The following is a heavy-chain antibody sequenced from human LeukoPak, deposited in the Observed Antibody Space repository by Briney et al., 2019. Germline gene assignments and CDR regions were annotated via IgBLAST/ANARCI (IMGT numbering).Heavy chain of an antibody. Sequence: SVKVSCKASGGTFSSYAISWVRQAPGQGLEWMGGIIPIFGTANYAQKFQGRVTITTDESTSTAYMELSSLRSEDTAVYYCARSYYYDSSGSIHFQHWGQGTLVTVSS. CDR1: GGTFSSYA. V-gene: IGHV1-69*05. D-gene: IGHD3-22*01. CDR2: IIPIFGTA. J-gene: IGHJ1*01. CDR3: ARSYYYDSSGSIHFQH.